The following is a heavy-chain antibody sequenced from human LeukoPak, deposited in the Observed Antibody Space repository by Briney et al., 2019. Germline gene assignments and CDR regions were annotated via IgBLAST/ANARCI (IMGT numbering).Heavy chain of an antibody. V-gene: IGHV3-30*04. D-gene: IGHD3-22*01. J-gene: IGHJ4*02. Sequence: GGSLRLPCAASGFTFSSYAMHWVRQAPGKGLEWVAVISYDGSNKYYADSVKGRFTISRDNSKNTLYLQMNSLRAEDTAVYYCARGPEGYYDSSGYSVYFDYWGQGTLVTVSS. CDR2: ISYDGSNK. CDR3: ARGPEGYYDSSGYSVYFDY. CDR1: GFTFSSYA.